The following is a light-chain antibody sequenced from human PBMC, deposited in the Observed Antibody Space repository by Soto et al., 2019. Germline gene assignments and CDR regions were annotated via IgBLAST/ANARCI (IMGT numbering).Light chain of an antibody. Sequence: DIQLTQSPSTLSASVGDRVTITCRASQSVKACLAWYQQRPGRAPKLLIYRASTLSSGVPSRFSGSGSETEYTLTISSLQPDDFATYYCQQYSSSSWTFGQGTKVEI. CDR2: RAS. V-gene: IGKV1-5*03. CDR1: QSVKAC. J-gene: IGKJ1*01. CDR3: QQYSSSSWT.